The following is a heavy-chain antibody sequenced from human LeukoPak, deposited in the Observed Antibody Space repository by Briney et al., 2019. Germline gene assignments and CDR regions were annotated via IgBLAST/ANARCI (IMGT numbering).Heavy chain of an antibody. D-gene: IGHD1-14*01. Sequence: SETLSLTCTVSGYSISSGYYWGWIRPPPGKGLEWSGIFFHSGNTYYKPSLKSRVTISIDTSKNQFSLKVTSVTAADTAVYYCARGLNNRKSGRRFDVFEIWGQGTMVTVSS. J-gene: IGHJ3*02. CDR3: ARGLNNRKSGRRFDVFEI. CDR2: FFHSGNT. V-gene: IGHV4-38-2*02. CDR1: GYSISSGYY.